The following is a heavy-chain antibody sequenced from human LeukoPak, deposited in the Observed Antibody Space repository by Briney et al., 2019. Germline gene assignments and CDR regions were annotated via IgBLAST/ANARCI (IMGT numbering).Heavy chain of an antibody. V-gene: IGHV1-3*01. CDR2: INAGNGNT. J-gene: IGHJ3*02. CDR3: ARVTPAAMTIDAFDI. Sequence: GASVTVSCKASGYTFTSYAMHWVRQAPGQRLEWMGWINAGNGNTKYSQKFQGRVTITRDTSASTAYMELSSLRSEDTAVYYCARVTPAAMTIDAFDIWGQGTMVTVSS. D-gene: IGHD2-2*01. CDR1: GYTFTSYA.